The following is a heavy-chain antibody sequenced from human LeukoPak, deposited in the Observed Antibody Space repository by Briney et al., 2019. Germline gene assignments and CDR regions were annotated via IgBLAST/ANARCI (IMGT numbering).Heavy chain of an antibody. J-gene: IGHJ6*03. CDR1: GGSFSGYY. V-gene: IGHV4-34*01. Sequence: SETLSLTCAVYGGSFSGYYWSWIRQPPGKGLEWIGEINHSGSTNYNPSLKSRVTISVDTSKNQFSLKLSSVTAADTAVYYCARDQTKQVSTVTTYYYYMDVWGKGTTVTVSS. D-gene: IGHD4-17*01. CDR3: ARDQTKQVSTVTTYYYYMDV. CDR2: INHSGST.